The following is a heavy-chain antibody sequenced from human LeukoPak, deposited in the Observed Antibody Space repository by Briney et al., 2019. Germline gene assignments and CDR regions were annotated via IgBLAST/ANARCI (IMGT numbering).Heavy chain of an antibody. D-gene: IGHD7-27*01. CDR3: ARGSTNWDLGY. Sequence: SETLSLTCTVSGGSINSYYWSWIRQPPGKGLEWIGYIYYSGSTYYNPSLKSRVTISVDTSKNQFSLKLSSVTAADTAVYYCARGSTNWDLGYWGQGTLVTVSS. V-gene: IGHV4-59*08. CDR1: GGSINSYY. J-gene: IGHJ4*02. CDR2: IYYSGST.